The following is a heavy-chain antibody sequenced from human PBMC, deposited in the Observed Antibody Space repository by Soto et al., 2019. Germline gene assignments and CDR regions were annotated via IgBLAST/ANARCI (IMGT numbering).Heavy chain of an antibody. V-gene: IGHV4-39*01. CDR1: GGSISSSSYY. CDR2: IYYSGST. D-gene: IGHD1-26*01. CDR3: ASYPGSYLRPTPFDY. J-gene: IGHJ4*02. Sequence: PSETLSLTCTVSGGSISSSSYYWGWIRQPPGKGLEWIGSIYYSGSTYYNPSLKSRVTISVDTSKNQFSLKLSSVTAADTAVYYCASYPGSYLRPTPFDYWGQGTLVTVSS.